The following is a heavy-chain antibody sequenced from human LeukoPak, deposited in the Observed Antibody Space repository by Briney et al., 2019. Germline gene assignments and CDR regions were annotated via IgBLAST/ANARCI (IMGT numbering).Heavy chain of an antibody. CDR3: ARVAMVRGFSLSHSDAFDI. CDR2: INPNSGGT. Sequence: GASVKVSCKASGYTFTGYYMHWVRQAPGQGLEWMGWINPNSGGTNYAQKFQGRVTMTRDTSISTAYMELSRLRSDDTAVYYCARVAMVRGFSLSHSDAFDIWGQGTMVTVSS. J-gene: IGHJ3*02. V-gene: IGHV1-2*02. D-gene: IGHD3-10*01. CDR1: GYTFTGYY.